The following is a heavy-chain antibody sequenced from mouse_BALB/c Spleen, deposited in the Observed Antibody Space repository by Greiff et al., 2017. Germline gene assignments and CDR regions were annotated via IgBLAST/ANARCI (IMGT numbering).Heavy chain of an antibody. V-gene: IGHV2-9*02. CDR3: ARESLLYYDYAMDY. CDR1: GFSLTSYG. D-gene: IGHD1-1*01. J-gene: IGHJ4*01. CDR2: IWAGGST. Sequence: QVQLQQSGPGLVAPSQSLSITCTVSGFSLTSYGVHWVRQPPGKGLEWLGVIWAGGSTNYNSALMSRLSISKDNSKSQVFLKMNSLQTDDTAMYYCARESLLYYDYAMDYWGQGTSVTVSS.